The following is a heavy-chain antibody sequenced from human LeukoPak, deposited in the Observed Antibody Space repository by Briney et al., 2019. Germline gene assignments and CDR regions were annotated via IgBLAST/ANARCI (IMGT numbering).Heavy chain of an antibody. V-gene: IGHV5-51*01. J-gene: IGHJ4*02. CDR2: IFPGDSDT. D-gene: IGHD2-15*01. Sequence: GEPLKISCTGSGYTFTNYWIGWVRQMPGKGLECMGIIFPGDSDTKYRPSFQGQVTVSADKSISTAYLQWSSLKAPDTAMYYCARHSPGDSCCYSDWGQGTLVTVSS. CDR1: GYTFTNYW. CDR3: ARHSPGDSCCYSD.